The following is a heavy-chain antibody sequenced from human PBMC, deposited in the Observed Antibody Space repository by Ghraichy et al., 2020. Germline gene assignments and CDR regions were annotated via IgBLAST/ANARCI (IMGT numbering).Heavy chain of an antibody. CDR3: ARDQYEGVYCSGGSCYDWFDP. CDR2: ISSSSSYI. V-gene: IGHV3-21*01. J-gene: IGHJ5*02. D-gene: IGHD2-15*01. Sequence: LSLTCAASGFTFSSYSMNWVRQAPGKGLEWVSSISSSSSYIYYADSVKGRFTISRDNAKNSLYLQMNSLRAEDTAVYYCARDQYEGVYCSGGSCYDWFDPWGQGTLVTVSS. CDR1: GFTFSSYS.